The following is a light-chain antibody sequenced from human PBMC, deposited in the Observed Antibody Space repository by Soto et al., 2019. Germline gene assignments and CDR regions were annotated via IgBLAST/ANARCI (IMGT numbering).Light chain of an antibody. CDR1: QGISSY. J-gene: IGKJ3*01. CDR2: AAS. Sequence: DIQLTQSPSFLSASVGDRVTIACRASQGISSYFAWYQQRPGKAPKLLIYAASTLQSGVPSRFSGSGSGTEFTLTINSLQPEDFATYYCQQLNTYPPFAFGPGTEVDIK. CDR3: QQLNTYPPFA. V-gene: IGKV1-9*01.